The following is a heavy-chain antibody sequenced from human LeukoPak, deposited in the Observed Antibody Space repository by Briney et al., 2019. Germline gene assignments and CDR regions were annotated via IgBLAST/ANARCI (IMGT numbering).Heavy chain of an antibody. CDR1: GNFISRGYY. CDR3: ARNTSAWSPLGETQSAPHCFDS. CDR2: MYNTGST. V-gene: IGHV4-38-2*01. Sequence: TSETLSLTCGVSGNFISRGYYWAWIRQPPGKGLEWIGSMYNTGSTYYNPSLNSRVTMSIDTSKNQFSLKLSSVTAADTAVYYCARNTSAWSPLGETQSAPHCFDSWGQGTLVTVSS. D-gene: IGHD6-19*01. J-gene: IGHJ4*02.